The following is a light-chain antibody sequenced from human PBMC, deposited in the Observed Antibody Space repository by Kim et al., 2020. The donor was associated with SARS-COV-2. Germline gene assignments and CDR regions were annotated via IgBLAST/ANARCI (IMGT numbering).Light chain of an antibody. Sequence: DLVMTQSPLSLTVTPGEPASISCRSSQSLLHITGYNYLDWYLQRSGQAPQLLIYLGSNRASGVPGRFSGSGSGTDFTLKISRVEAEDVGVYYCMQDLQIPNTFGQGTKLEI. CDR2: LGS. V-gene: IGKV2-28*01. CDR3: MQDLQIPNT. J-gene: IGKJ2*01. CDR1: QSLLHITGYNY.